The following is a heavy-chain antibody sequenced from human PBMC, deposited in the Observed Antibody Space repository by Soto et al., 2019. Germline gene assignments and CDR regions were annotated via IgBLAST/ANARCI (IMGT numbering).Heavy chain of an antibody. CDR2: IYPGDSDT. CDR1: GYRFTRYW. Sequence: GESLKLSYTGSGYRFTRYWIGWVRQMPGKGLEWMGIIYPGDSDTRYSPSFQGQVTISADKSISTAYLQWSSLKASDTAMYYCARQHMTTVTIWGQGTLVTVSS. J-gene: IGHJ4*02. V-gene: IGHV5-51*01. D-gene: IGHD4-17*01. CDR3: ARQHMTTVTI.